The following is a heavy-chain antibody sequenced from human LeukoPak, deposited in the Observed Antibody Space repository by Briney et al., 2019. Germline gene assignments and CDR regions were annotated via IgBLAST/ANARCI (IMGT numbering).Heavy chain of an antibody. D-gene: IGHD2-15*01. J-gene: IGHJ4*02. CDR3: ARARYCSGGSCLVDY. CDR2: IKQDGSEK. Sequence: GGSLRLSCAASGFTFSSYWMSWVRQAPGKGLEWVANIKQDGSEKYYVDSVKGRFTISRDNAKNSLYLQMNSLRAEDTAVYYCARARYCSGGSCLVDYWGQGTLVTVSS. V-gene: IGHV3-7*04. CDR1: GFTFSSYW.